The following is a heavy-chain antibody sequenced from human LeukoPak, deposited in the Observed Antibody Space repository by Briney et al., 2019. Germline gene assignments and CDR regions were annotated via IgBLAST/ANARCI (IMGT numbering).Heavy chain of an antibody. CDR3: ARVNYDSWSGYLYNWFDP. CDR1: GGSFSGYY. D-gene: IGHD3-3*01. J-gene: IGHJ5*02. Sequence: SETLSLTCAVYGGSFSGYYWSWIRQPPGKGLEWIGEINHSGSTNYNPSLKSRVTISVDTSKNQFSLKLSSVTAADTAVYYCARVNYDSWSGYLYNWFDPWGQGTLVTVSS. V-gene: IGHV4-34*01. CDR2: INHSGST.